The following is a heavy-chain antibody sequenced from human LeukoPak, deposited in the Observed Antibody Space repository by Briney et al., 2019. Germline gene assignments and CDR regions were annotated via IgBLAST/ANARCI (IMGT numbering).Heavy chain of an antibody. CDR3: TTDVTMVREVIIWDYYYYGMDV. V-gene: IGHV3-15*01. CDR2: IKSKNDGGAT. CDR1: GFTFCNAW. J-gene: IGHJ6*04. D-gene: IGHD3-10*01. Sequence: GGSLRLSCAASGFTFCNAWMMWLRQAPGKGLEWGGRIKSKNDGGATDYAARVKGRFTISRDDSKNTLYLQMNSLKTEDTAVYYCTTDVTMVREVIIWDYYYYGMDVWGKGTTVTVSS.